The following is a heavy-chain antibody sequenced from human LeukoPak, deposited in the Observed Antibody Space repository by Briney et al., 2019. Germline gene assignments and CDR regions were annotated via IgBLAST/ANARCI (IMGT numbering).Heavy chain of an antibody. Sequence: GRSLRLSCAASGFTFSSYGMHWVRQAPGKGLEWVAVIWYDGSNKYYADSVKGRFTNSRDNSKNTLYLQMNSLRAEDTAVYYCARVVDTAMVLDYWGQGTLVTVSS. D-gene: IGHD5-18*01. CDR3: ARVVDTAMVLDY. CDR1: GFTFSSYG. J-gene: IGHJ4*02. V-gene: IGHV3-33*01. CDR2: IWYDGSNK.